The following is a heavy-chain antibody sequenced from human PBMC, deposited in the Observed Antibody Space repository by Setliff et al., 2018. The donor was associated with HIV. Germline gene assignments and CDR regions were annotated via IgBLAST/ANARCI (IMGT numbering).Heavy chain of an antibody. CDR2: IYTSGST. D-gene: IGHD3-3*01. Sequence: PSETLSLTCTVSGGSISSGSYYWSWIRQPAGKGLEWIGHIYTSGSTNYNPSLKSRVIISIDTSKNQFSLKLFSVTAADTAVYYCARRRGGGFLAWPDPYFDYWG. V-gene: IGHV4-61*09. CDR1: GGSISSGSYY. CDR3: ARRRGGGFLAWPDPYFDY. J-gene: IGHJ4*01.